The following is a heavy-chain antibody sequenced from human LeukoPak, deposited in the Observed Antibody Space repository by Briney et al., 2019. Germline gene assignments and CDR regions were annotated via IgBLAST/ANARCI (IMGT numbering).Heavy chain of an antibody. V-gene: IGHV1-69*13. CDR3: ARSEGGSSMVRGVIITQGYFDY. J-gene: IGHJ4*02. CDR2: IIPIFGTA. CDR1: GYTFTSYA. D-gene: IGHD3-10*01. Sequence: SVKVSCKASGYTFTSYAISWVRQAPGQGLEWMGGIIPIFGTANYAQKFQGRVTITADESTSTAYMELSSLRSEDTAVYYCARSEGGSSMVRGVIITQGYFDYWGQGTLVTVSS.